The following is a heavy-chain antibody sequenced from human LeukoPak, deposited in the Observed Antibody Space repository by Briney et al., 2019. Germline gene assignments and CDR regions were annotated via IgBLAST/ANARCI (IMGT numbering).Heavy chain of an antibody. CDR1: GGSFSGYY. CDR2: VNHSGST. Sequence: SETLSLTCAVYGGSFSGYYWSWIRQPPGKGLEWIGEVNHSGSTNYNPSLKSRVTISVDTSKNQFSLKLSSVTAANTAVYYCARGGSGSYYKAGYYMDVWGKGSSVTVSS. J-gene: IGHJ6*03. CDR3: ARGGSGSYYKAGYYMDV. V-gene: IGHV4-34*01. D-gene: IGHD3-10*01.